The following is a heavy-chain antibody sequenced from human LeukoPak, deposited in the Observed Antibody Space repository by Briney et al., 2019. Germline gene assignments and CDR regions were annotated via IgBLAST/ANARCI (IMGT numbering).Heavy chain of an antibody. J-gene: IGHJ3*02. D-gene: IGHD4-17*01. CDR2: IKQDGSEK. CDR1: GFTFSSYW. Sequence: GGSLRLSCAASGFTFSSYWMSWVRQAPGKGLEWVANIKQDGSEKYYVDSVKGRFTISRDNAKNSLYLQMNSLRAEDTAVYYCARPYGDYGPHDAFDIWGQGTMVTVSS. CDR3: ARPYGDYGPHDAFDI. V-gene: IGHV3-7*01.